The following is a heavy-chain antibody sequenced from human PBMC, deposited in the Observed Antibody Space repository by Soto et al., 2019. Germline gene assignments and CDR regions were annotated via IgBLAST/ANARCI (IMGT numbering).Heavy chain of an antibody. CDR1: GFTFSSYS. J-gene: IGHJ5*02. Sequence: EVQLVESGGGLVKPGGSLRLSCAASGFTFSSYSMNWVRQAPGKGLEWVSSISSSSSYIYYADSVKGRFTISRDNAKHSLYLQMNSLRAEDTAVYYCARVSYSSSWYWWFDPWGQGTLVTVSS. V-gene: IGHV3-21*01. CDR2: ISSSSSYI. CDR3: ARVSYSSSWYWWFDP. D-gene: IGHD6-13*01.